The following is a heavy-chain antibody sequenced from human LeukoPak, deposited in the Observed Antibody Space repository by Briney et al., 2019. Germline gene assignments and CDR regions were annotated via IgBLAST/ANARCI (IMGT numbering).Heavy chain of an antibody. V-gene: IGHV4-59*08. J-gene: IGHJ4*02. CDR3: ARHGGGGESYPRVFDY. D-gene: IGHD3-16*01. Sequence: PSETLSHTCTASGGSISPYYWSWIRQPPGKGLEWIGYIYYSGSTNYNPSLKSRVIISVDTSKNQFSLKLNSVTAADTAMYYCARHGGGGESYPRVFDYWGRGNLVTVSS. CDR1: GGSISPYY. CDR2: IYYSGST.